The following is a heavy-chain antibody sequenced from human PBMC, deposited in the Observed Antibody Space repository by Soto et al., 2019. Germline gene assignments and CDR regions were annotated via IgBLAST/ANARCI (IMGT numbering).Heavy chain of an antibody. CDR2: ISGSGGST. J-gene: IGHJ4*02. CDR3: AKVIAYYGSGRSSPGY. Sequence: GGSLRLSCAASGFTFSSYAMSWVRQAPGKGLEWVSAISGSGGSTYYADSVKGRFTISRDNSKNTLYLQMNSLRAEDTAVYYCAKVIAYYGSGRSSPGYWGQGTLVTVSS. CDR1: GFTFSSYA. D-gene: IGHD3-10*01. V-gene: IGHV3-23*01.